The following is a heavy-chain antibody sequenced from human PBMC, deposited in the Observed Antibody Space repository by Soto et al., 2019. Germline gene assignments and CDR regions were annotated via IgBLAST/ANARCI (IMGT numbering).Heavy chain of an antibody. J-gene: IGHJ5*02. CDR1: GFTFSSYG. CDR2: IWYDGSNK. Sequence: GGSLRLSCAASGFTFSSYGMHWVRQAPGKGLEWVAVIWYDGSNKYYADSVKGRFTISRDNSKNTLYLQMNSLRAEDTAVYYCAKDLAIDSSSPSGWFDPWGQGTLVTVSS. D-gene: IGHD6-6*01. CDR3: AKDLAIDSSSPSGWFDP. V-gene: IGHV3-33*06.